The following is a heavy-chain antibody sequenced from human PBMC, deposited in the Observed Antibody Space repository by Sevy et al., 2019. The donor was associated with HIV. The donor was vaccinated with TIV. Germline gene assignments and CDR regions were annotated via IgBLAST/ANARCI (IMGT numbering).Heavy chain of an antibody. V-gene: IGHV3-7*01. CDR2: IKQDESKK. CDR3: AKGNCGSFDY. CDR1: GFSFSTYW. J-gene: IGHJ4*02. D-gene: IGHD2-21*01. Sequence: GGSLRLSCAASGFSFSTYWMHWVRQAPGKGLEWVANIKQDESKKYYVASVKGRFTISTDNAKNSVYLEMNSLRPDDTAIYYCAKGNCGSFDYWGQGTLVTVSS.